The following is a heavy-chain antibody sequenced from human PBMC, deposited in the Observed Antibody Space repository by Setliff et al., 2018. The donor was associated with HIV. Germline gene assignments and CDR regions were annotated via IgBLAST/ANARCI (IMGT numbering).Heavy chain of an antibody. CDR2: IWTSGST. CDR3: ARAPFRGGSFGWFDP. V-gene: IGHV4-61*02. D-gene: IGHD2-15*01. J-gene: IGHJ5*02. Sequence: SETLSLTCTVSGGSISSGSYYWSWIRQPAGKGLEWIGRIWTSGSTNYNPSLKSRVTISVDTSKNQFSLKLSSVTAADTAVYYCARAPFRGGSFGWFDPWGQGTLVTVAS. CDR1: GGSISSGSYY.